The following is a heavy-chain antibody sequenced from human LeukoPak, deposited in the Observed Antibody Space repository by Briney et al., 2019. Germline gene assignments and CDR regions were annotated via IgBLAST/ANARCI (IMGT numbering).Heavy chain of an antibody. Sequence: ASVKVSCKASGYTFTGYYMHWVRQAPGQGLEHMGWVNPNSGGTKYAEKFQGRVTMTRDTSISTAYMELSRLRSDDTAVYYCARESSSWYSGYYYYYMDVWGKGTTVTVSS. D-gene: IGHD6-13*01. CDR1: GYTFTGYY. CDR2: VNPNSGGT. CDR3: ARESSSWYSGYYYYYMDV. J-gene: IGHJ6*03. V-gene: IGHV1-2*02.